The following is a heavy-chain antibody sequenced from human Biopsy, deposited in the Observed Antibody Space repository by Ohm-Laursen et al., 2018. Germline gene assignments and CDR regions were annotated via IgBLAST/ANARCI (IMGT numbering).Heavy chain of an antibody. CDR1: GFSFGDHY. D-gene: IGHD4-17*01. V-gene: IGHV3-72*01. J-gene: IGHJ6*02. Sequence: SLRLSCAASGFSFGDHYLDWVRQAPGKGLEWVGRARNKANSYTIEYAASLMGRFTISRDDSQNSLYLQMNSLRAEDTAVYYCGRGQTVAPGYYGMDVWGQGTTVTVSS. CDR2: ARNKANSYTI. CDR3: GRGQTVAPGYYGMDV.